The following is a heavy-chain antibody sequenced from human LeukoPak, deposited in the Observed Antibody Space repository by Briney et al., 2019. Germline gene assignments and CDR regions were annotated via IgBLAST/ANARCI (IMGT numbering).Heavy chain of an antibody. CDR2: IFHSGST. J-gene: IGHJ4*02. D-gene: IGHD2-15*01. V-gene: IGHV4-38-2*02. CDR3: ARAGGSAIDIDY. Sequence: SETPSLTCTVSGYSISSGYFWGWIRQPPGKGLEWIGNIFHSGSTYYNPSLRSRVTISLDTSKNQFSLKLNSVTAADTAVYYCARAGGSAIDIDYWGQGTLVTVSS. CDR1: GYSISSGYF.